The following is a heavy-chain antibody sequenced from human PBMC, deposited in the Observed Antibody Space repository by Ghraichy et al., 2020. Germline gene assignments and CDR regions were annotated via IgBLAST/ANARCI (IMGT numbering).Heavy chain of an antibody. V-gene: IGHV4-39*01. CDR1: GDSISSSYY. CDR2: IYESGNT. J-gene: IGHJ4*02. Sequence: SQTLSLTCTVSGDSISSSYYWGWIRQPPGKGLEWIGNIQPPGKGLEWIGNIYESGNTDYNPSLKSRVTISVDTSRKQFSLRLRSVTAADTAVYYCARHRWTGYGAPDFDYWGQGILVTVSP. CDR3: ARHRWTGYGAPDFDY. D-gene: IGHD3/OR15-3a*01.